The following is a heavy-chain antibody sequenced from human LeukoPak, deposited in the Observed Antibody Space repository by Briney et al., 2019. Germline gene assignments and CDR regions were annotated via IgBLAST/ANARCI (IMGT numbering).Heavy chain of an antibody. Sequence: GESLKISCKGSGYSFTSYWIGWVRQMPGKGLEWMGIIYPGDSDTRYSPSFQGQVTISADKSISTAYLRWGSLKASDTAMYYCARHGAVAGPTLPGNYYYGMDVWGQGTTVTVSS. D-gene: IGHD6-19*01. J-gene: IGHJ6*02. CDR3: ARHGAVAGPTLPGNYYYGMDV. CDR2: IYPGDSDT. CDR1: GYSFTSYW. V-gene: IGHV5-51*01.